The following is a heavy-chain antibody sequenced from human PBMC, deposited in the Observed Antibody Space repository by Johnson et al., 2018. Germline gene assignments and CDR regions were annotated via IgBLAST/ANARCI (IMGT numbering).Heavy chain of an antibody. J-gene: IGHJ3*01. CDR1: GFTFSSYG. V-gene: IGHV3-30*03. D-gene: IGHD3-22*01. CDR2: ISYDGSNK. Sequence: QVQLVESGGGVVQXGRSLRLSCAASGFTFSSYGMPWVRQAPGKGLEWVAVISYDGSNKYYADSVKGRFTTSRDNSKNTLYLQMNSLRAEDTAVYYCARGNPRYNGSGYSNWGQGTIVTVSS. CDR3: ARGNPRYNGSGYSN.